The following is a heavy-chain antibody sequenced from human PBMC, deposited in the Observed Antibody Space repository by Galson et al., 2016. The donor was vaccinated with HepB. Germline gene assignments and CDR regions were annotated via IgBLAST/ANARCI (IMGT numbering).Heavy chain of an antibody. V-gene: IGHV5-51*01. CDR1: GYSFTNYW. J-gene: IGHJ4*02. CDR2: IYPGDSDT. D-gene: IGHD3-22*01. Sequence: QSGAEVKKPGESLKISCKTFGYSFTNYWIGWVRQMPGKGLEWMGIIYPGDSDTRYSPSFQGQVTISADRSISTAYLQWSILEASDTAMYYCARHEPYFYDSSGYADYWGQGTLVTVSS. CDR3: ARHEPYFYDSSGYADY.